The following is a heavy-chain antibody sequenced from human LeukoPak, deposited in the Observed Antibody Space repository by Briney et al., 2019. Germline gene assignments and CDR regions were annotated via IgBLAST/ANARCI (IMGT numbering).Heavy chain of an antibody. D-gene: IGHD3-10*01. CDR3: ARAVPLARGVNYYDY. Sequence: GGSLRLSCAASGFTFSSSDMHWVRQATGKGLEWVSTIGPTGDTYYPGSVKGRFTISRENARNSLYLQMNSLRAGDTAVYYCARAVPLARGVNYYDYWGQGTLVAVSS. CDR2: IGPTGDT. CDR1: GFTFSSSD. J-gene: IGHJ4*02. V-gene: IGHV3-13*01.